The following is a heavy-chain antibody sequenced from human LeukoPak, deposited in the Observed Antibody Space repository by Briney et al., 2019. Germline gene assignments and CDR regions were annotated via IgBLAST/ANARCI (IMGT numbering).Heavy chain of an antibody. Sequence: ASVKVSCKASGYTFTNYDINWVRQATGQGLEWMGYINPNSGHTTYAQRFQGRVTMTRDTSISTVYMELTSLTSEDTAIYYCARELRRDAYWGQGALVTVSS. V-gene: IGHV1-8*01. CDR2: INPNSGHT. J-gene: IGHJ4*02. CDR3: ARELRRDAY. CDR1: GYTFTNYD. D-gene: IGHD4-17*01.